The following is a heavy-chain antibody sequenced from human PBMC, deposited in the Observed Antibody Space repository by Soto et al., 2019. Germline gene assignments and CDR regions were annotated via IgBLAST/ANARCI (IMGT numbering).Heavy chain of an antibody. D-gene: IGHD5-12*01. CDR2: IFSNDEK. J-gene: IGHJ4*02. CDR1: GFSLSNARMG. V-gene: IGHV2-26*01. Sequence: QVTLKESGPVLVKPTETLTLTCTVSGFSLSNARMGVSWIRQPPGKALEWLAHIFSNDEKSYSTSLKSRLTISKDTSKSQVVLTMTNMDPVDTATYYCARIVATISFSLARITSHYFDYWGQGTLVTVSS. CDR3: ARIVATISFSLARITSHYFDY.